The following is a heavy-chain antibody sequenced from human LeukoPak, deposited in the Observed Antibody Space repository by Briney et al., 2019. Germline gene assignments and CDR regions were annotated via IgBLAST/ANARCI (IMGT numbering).Heavy chain of an antibody. CDR3: TTALAGTFDY. CDR2: IKSRTDGGTT. Sequence: KSGGSLRLSCAASGFTFSSAWMSWVRQAPGKGLQWVGRIKSRTDGGTTDYAAPVKGRFTISRDDSRNTLFLQMNSLKAEDTAVYYCTTALAGTFDYWGQGTLVTVSS. CDR1: GFTFSSAW. D-gene: IGHD1-7*01. V-gene: IGHV3-15*01. J-gene: IGHJ4*02.